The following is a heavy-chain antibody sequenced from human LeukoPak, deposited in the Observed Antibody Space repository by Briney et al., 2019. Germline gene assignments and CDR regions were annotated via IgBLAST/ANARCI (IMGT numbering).Heavy chain of an antibody. J-gene: IGHJ3*02. D-gene: IGHD2-2*01. CDR3: ARGEKPLAPYTYADAFDI. V-gene: IGHV4-30-4*08. CDR2: IYYSGST. CDR1: GGSISSENYY. Sequence: SETLSLTCTVSGGSISSENYYWSWIRQPAGKGLEWIGYIYYSGSTYYNPSLKSRVTISVDTSKNQFSLKLSSVTAADTAVYYCARGEKPLAPYTYADAFDIWGQGTVVTVSS.